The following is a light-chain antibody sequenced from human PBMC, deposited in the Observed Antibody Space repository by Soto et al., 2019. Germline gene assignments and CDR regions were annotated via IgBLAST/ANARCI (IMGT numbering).Light chain of an antibody. CDR3: CSYAGSSTLV. Sequence: QSALTQPASVSGSPGQSITISCTGTGSDVGGYNYVSWYQHHPGKAPKLMIYEVSNRPSGVSNRFSGSKSGNTASLTISGLQADDEADYYCCSYAGSSTLVFGGGTKLTVL. J-gene: IGLJ3*02. CDR1: GSDVGGYNY. CDR2: EVS. V-gene: IGLV2-23*02.